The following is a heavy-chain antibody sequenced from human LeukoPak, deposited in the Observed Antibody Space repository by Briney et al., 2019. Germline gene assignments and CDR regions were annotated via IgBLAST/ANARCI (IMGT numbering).Heavy chain of an antibody. CDR1: GYTLTELS. V-gene: IGHV1-24*01. Sequence: ASVKVSCKVSGYTLTELSMHWVRQAPGKGLEWMGGFDPEDGETIYAQKFQGRVTMTEDTSTDTAYMELSSLRSEDTAVYYCARDLNLGTTDSYWGQGTLVTISS. CDR3: ARDLNLGTTDSY. J-gene: IGHJ4*02. CDR2: FDPEDGET. D-gene: IGHD4-4*01.